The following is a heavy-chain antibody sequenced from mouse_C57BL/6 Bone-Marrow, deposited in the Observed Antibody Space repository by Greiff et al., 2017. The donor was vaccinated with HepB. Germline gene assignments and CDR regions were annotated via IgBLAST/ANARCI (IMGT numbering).Heavy chain of an antibody. Sequence: QVQLQQPGAELVRPGSSVKLSCKASGYTFTSYWMHWVKQRPIQGLEWIGNIDPSDSETHYNQKFKDKATLTVDKSSSTAYMQLSSLTSEDSAVYYCARCYGSSRYYFDYWGQGTTLTVSS. D-gene: IGHD1-1*01. CDR3: ARCYGSSRYYFDY. CDR1: GYTFTSYW. J-gene: IGHJ2*01. CDR2: IDPSDSET. V-gene: IGHV1-52*01.